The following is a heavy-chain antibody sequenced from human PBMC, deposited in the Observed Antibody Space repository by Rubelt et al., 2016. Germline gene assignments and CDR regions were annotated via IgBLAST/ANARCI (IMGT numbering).Heavy chain of an antibody. J-gene: IGHJ4*02. Sequence: EVQLVESGGGLVQPGRSLRLSCAASGFTFSKYSMNWVRQAPGKGLEWVSYITSSSDTVFYAASVGGRFTISRDNAKNSLYLQMNSLGAEDTALYYCASAVLDYWGQGTLVIVSS. CDR3: ASAVLDY. CDR2: ITSSSDTV. V-gene: IGHV3-48*01. CDR1: GFTFSKYS.